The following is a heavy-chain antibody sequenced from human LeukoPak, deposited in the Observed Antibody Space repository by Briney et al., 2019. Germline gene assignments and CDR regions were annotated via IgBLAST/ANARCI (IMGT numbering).Heavy chain of an antibody. CDR2: IYYSGST. D-gene: IGHD3-22*01. CDR3: ARSSYYYDSSGYQNHFDY. J-gene: IGHJ4*02. V-gene: IGHV4-39*01. Sequence: SETLSLTCTVSGGSISSSSYYWGWIRQPPGTGLEWIGSIYYSGSTYYNPSLKSRVTISVDTSKNQFSLKLSSVTAADTAVYYCARSSYYYDSSGYQNHFDYWGQGTLVTVSS. CDR1: GGSISSSSYY.